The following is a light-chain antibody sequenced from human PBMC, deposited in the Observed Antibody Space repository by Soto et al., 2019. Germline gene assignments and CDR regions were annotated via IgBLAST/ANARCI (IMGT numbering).Light chain of an antibody. CDR3: QEYGTSPLT. CDR2: ATY. Sequence: EIVLTQSPDTLSLSPGETATLSCRASQSVKTNYLGWYQQKAGQAPRLLIHATYNRATGIPDRFSGSGSGTDFTLTISRLDPEDFAVYFCQEYGTSPLTFGGGTKVEIK. CDR1: QSVKTNY. J-gene: IGKJ4*01. V-gene: IGKV3-20*01.